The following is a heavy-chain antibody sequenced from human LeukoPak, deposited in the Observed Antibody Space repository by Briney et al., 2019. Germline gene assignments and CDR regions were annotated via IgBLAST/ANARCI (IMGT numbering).Heavy chain of an antibody. D-gene: IGHD1-1*01. J-gene: IGHJ4*02. Sequence: SETLSLTCTVSGYSISSGYYWGWIRQPPGKGLEWIGSINHSGITYYNPPLKSRVTISVDTSKNQFSLKLNSVTAADTAVYYCARDRRQRDYFDFWGQGARVTVSS. CDR2: INHSGIT. V-gene: IGHV4-38-2*02. CDR1: GYSISSGYY. CDR3: ARDRRQRDYFDF.